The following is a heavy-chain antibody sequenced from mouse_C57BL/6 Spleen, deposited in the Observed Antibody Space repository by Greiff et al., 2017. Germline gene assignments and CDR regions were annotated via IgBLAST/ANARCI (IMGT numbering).Heavy chain of an antibody. CDR2: IWSDGST. Sequence: VQLQESGPGLVAPSQSLSITCTVSGFSLTSYGVHWVRQPPGKGLEWLVVIWSDGSTTYNSALKSRLSISKDNSKSQVFLKMNSLQTEDTAMYYWARSYDGYGAMDYWGQGTSVTVSS. V-gene: IGHV2-6*03. CDR1: GFSLTSYG. CDR3: ARSYDGYGAMDY. D-gene: IGHD2-3*01. J-gene: IGHJ4*01.